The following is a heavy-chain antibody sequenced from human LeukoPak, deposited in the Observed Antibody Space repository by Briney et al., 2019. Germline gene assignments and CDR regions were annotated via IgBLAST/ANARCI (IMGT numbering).Heavy chain of an antibody. CDR3: AKVATDCSSTSCYARGYYMDV. J-gene: IGHJ6*03. CDR2: ISSSSSTI. V-gene: IGHV3-48*01. CDR1: GFTFSSYS. D-gene: IGHD2-2*01. Sequence: GGSLRLSCAASGFTFSSYSMNWVRQAPGKGLEWVSYISSSSSTIYYADSVKGRFTISRDNAKNTLYLQMNSLGAEDTAVYYCAKVATDCSSTSCYARGYYMDVWGKGTTVTVSS.